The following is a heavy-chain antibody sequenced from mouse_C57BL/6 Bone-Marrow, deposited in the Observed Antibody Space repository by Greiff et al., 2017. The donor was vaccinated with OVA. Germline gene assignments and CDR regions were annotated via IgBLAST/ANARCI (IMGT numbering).Heavy chain of an antibody. CDR3: RPGSFWFAY. V-gene: IGHV6-6*01. J-gene: IGHJ3*01. CDR2: IRNKANNHAT. Sequence: EVMLVESGGGLVQPGGSMKLSCAASGFTFSDAWMDWVRQSPEQGLEWVAEIRNKANNHATYYAESVKGRFTISRDDSKGNVYLQRNRLGAEDAGIYYWRPGSFWFAYWGQGTLVTVSA. CDR1: GFTFSDAW.